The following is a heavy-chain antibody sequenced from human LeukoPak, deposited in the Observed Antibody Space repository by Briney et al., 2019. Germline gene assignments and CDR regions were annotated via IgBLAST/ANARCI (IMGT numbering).Heavy chain of an antibody. CDR1: GFTFSSYQ. D-gene: IGHD4-17*01. CDR3: ARALYGDYSSPSGPFDP. J-gene: IGHJ5*02. CDR2: IKQDGSEQ. V-gene: IGHV3-7*03. Sequence: GGSLRLSCAASGFTFSSYQMNWVRQAPGKGLEWVANIKQDGSEQYYVDSVKGRFTISRDNAKNSLYLQMNSLRAEDTALYHCARALYGDYSSPSGPFDPWGQGTLVTVSS.